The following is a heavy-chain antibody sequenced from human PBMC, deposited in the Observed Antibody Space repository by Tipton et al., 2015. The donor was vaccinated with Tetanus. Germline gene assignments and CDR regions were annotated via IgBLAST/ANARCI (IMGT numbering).Heavy chain of an antibody. CDR2: ISGSGGST. Sequence: SLRLSCAASGFTVSSNYMSWVRQAPGKGLEWVSAISGSGGSTYYADSVKGRFTISRDNSKNTLYLQMNSLRAEDPAVYYCAKAYYYDSSGWGYFDYWGQGTLVTVSS. CDR1: GFTVSSNY. CDR3: AKAYYYDSSGWGYFDY. J-gene: IGHJ4*02. D-gene: IGHD3-22*01. V-gene: IGHV3-23*01.